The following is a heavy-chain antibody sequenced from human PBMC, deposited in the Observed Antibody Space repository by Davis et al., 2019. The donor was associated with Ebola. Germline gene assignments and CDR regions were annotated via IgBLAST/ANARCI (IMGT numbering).Heavy chain of an antibody. CDR3: ARDRGGHNPNMDV. Sequence: PSETLSLTCTVSGGSISSHYWSWIRQPPGKGLEWIGSIYYSGSTNYNPSLKSRVTISVDTSKNQFSLKLSSVTAADTAVYYCARDRGGHNPNMDVWGKGTTVTVSS. CDR2: IYYSGST. CDR1: GGSISSHY. D-gene: IGHD5-24*01. J-gene: IGHJ6*03. V-gene: IGHV4-59*11.